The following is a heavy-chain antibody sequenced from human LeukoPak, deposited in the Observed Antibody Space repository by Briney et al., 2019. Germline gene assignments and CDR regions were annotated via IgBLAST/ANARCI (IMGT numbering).Heavy chain of an antibody. D-gene: IGHD4-17*01. V-gene: IGHV4-34*01. CDR1: EGSFSGYY. J-gene: IGHJ6*03. CDR2: INHSGST. CDR3: ASRTPAVTRKPAYYYYYYYMDV. Sequence: PSETLSLTCAVYEGSFSGYYWSWIRQPPGKGLEWIGDINHSGSTNYNPSLKSRVTISVDTSKNQFSLKLSSVTAADTAVYYCASRTPAVTRKPAYYYYYYYMDVWGKGTTVTISS.